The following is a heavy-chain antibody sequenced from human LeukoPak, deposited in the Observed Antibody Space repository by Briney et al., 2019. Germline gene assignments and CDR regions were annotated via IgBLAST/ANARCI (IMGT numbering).Heavy chain of an antibody. J-gene: IGHJ3*02. Sequence: GASVKVSCKASGYTFTDHYMHWVRQAPGQGLEWMGWINPNSGGTNYAQKFQGRVTMTRDTSISTAYMELSRLRSDDTAVYYCARAPLRFLEWLNAFDIWGQGTMVTVSS. CDR2: INPNSGGT. CDR3: ARAPLRFLEWLNAFDI. D-gene: IGHD3-3*01. CDR1: GYTFTDHY. V-gene: IGHV1-2*02.